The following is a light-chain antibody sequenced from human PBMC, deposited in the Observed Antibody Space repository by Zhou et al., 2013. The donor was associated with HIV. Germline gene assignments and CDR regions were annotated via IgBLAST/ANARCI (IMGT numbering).Light chain of an antibody. CDR2: AAS. J-gene: IGKJ1*01. CDR1: QSISSY. V-gene: IGKV1-39*01. CDR3: QQSYSTPPET. Sequence: DIQMTQSPSSLSASVGDRVTITCRASQSISSYLNWYQQKPGKAPKLLISAASSLQSGVPSRFSGSGSGTDFTLTISSLQPEDFATYYCQQSYSTPPETFGQGTKVEIK.